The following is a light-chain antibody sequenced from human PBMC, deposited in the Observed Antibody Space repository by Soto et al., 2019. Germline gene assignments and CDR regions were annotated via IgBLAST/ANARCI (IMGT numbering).Light chain of an antibody. V-gene: IGKV3-11*01. CDR3: QQRSNWPPIT. J-gene: IGKJ5*01. CDR2: DAS. Sequence: EIVLTQSPATLSLSPGEGVTLSCRANQSVNIYLAWYQQKPGQAPRLLIYDASNRATGIPARFSGSGSGTDFTLTISSLEPEDFGVYYCQQRSNWPPITFGQGTRLEIK. CDR1: QSVNIY.